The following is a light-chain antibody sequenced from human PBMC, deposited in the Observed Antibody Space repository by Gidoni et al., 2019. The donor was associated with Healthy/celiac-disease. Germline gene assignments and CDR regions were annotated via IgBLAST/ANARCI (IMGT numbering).Light chain of an antibody. CDR1: QSVSSY. J-gene: IGKJ5*01. V-gene: IGKV3-11*01. CDR3: QQRSNWPPSIX. Sequence: EIVLTQSPATLSLSPGERATLSCRASQSVSSYLAWYQQKPGQAPRLLIYDASNRATAIPARFSGSGSGTDFTLTISSLEPEDFAVYYCQQRSNWPPSIXFXQGTRLEIK. CDR2: DAS.